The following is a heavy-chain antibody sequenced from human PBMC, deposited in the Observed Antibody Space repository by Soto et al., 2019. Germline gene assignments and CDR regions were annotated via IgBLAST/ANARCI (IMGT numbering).Heavy chain of an antibody. D-gene: IGHD6-13*01. V-gene: IGHV4-31*03. Sequence: QVQLQESGPGLVKPSQTLSLTCTVSGGSISSGGYYWSWIRQHPGKGLEWVGYIYYSGSTYYNPSLQSRVTISVDTSKNQFSLKLSSVTAADTAVYYCARDRRGAAAGINWFDPWGQGTLVTVSS. CDR3: ARDRRGAAAGINWFDP. J-gene: IGHJ5*02. CDR2: IYYSGST. CDR1: GGSISSGGYY.